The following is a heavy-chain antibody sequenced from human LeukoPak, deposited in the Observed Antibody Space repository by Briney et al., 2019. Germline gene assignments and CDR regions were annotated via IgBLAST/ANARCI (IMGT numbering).Heavy chain of an antibody. CDR3: ARQNYYDSSGPFDY. CDR2: INRSGIT. D-gene: IGHD3-22*01. CDR1: GGSFSGSY. Sequence: PSESLSLACAVYGGSFSGSYWASVRQPPGKGLEWIWEINRSGITNYNPSIKSRVTISVDTSKNQFSLKLSSVTAADTAVYYCARQNYYDSSGPFDYWGQGTLVTVSS. V-gene: IGHV4-34*01. J-gene: IGHJ4*02.